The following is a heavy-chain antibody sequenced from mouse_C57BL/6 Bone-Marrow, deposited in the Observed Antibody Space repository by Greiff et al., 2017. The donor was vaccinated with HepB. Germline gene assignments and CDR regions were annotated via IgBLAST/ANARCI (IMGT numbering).Heavy chain of an antibody. CDR2: IHPYSGST. Sequence: QVQLQQPGAELVKPGASVKLSCKASGYTFTSYWMHWVKQRPGQGLEWIGMIHPYSGSTNYNEKFKSKATLTVDKSSSTAYMQLSSLTSEDSAVYYCARAYYSNYLPWYFDVWGTGTTVTVSS. D-gene: IGHD2-5*01. CDR3: ARAYYSNYLPWYFDV. V-gene: IGHV1-64*01. J-gene: IGHJ1*03. CDR1: GYTFTSYW.